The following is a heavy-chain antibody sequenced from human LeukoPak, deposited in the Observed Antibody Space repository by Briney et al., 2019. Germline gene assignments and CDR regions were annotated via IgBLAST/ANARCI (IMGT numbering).Heavy chain of an antibody. CDR2: ISYDGSDK. V-gene: IGHV3-30*18. D-gene: IGHD3-10*01. CDR3: AKSRWFGESALDY. J-gene: IGHJ4*02. CDR1: GFTFSSYG. Sequence: PGGSLRLSCAASGFTFSSYGMHWVRQAPGKGLEWVALISYDGSDKYYADSVKGRFTISRDTSKNTLYLQLNSLRAEDTAVYYCAKSRWFGESALDYWGQGTLVTVSS.